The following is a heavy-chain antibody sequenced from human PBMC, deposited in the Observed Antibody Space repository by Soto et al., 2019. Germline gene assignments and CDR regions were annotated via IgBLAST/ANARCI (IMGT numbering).Heavy chain of an antibody. J-gene: IGHJ4*02. CDR2: IYYSGST. CDR3: AKGSQYDILTAHHAFES. CDR1: GGSISSYY. D-gene: IGHD3-9*01. Sequence: PSETLSLTCTVSGGSISSYYWSWIRQPPGKGLEWIGYIYYSGSTNYNPSLKSRVTISVDTSKNQFSLKLSSVTAADTAVYYCAKGSQYDILTAHHAFESWGQGTLVTVSS. V-gene: IGHV4-59*08.